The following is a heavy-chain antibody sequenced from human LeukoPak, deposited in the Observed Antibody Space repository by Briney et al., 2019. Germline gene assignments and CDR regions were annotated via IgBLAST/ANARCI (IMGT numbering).Heavy chain of an antibody. D-gene: IGHD2-8*01. J-gene: IGHJ3*02. Sequence: SETLSLTCTVSGVSISSYYWSWIRQPPGKGLEWIGYIYSSGSTNLNPSLKSRVTISVDTSRNHFSLKLSSVTAADTALYYCAREGVSYAFDIWGQGTMVTVSS. CDR3: AREGVSYAFDI. CDR1: GVSISSYY. V-gene: IGHV4-59*01. CDR2: IYSSGST.